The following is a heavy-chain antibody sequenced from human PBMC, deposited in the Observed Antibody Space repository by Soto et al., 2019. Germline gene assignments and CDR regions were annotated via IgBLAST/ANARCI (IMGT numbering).Heavy chain of an antibody. CDR2: IKQDGSEK. J-gene: IGHJ6*03. Sequence: GGSLRLSCAASGFTFSSYWMSWVRQAPGKGLEWVANIKQDGSEKYYVDSVKGRFTMSRDNAKNSLYLQMNSLRAEDRVVYYCARDGDSAMVNSDYCYYIDVWGKGTTVTVSS. D-gene: IGHD5-18*01. CDR3: ARDGDSAMVNSDYCYYIDV. CDR1: GFTFSSYW. V-gene: IGHV3-7*03.